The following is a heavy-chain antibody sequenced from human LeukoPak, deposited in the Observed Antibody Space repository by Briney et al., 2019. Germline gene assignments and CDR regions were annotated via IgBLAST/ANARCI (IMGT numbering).Heavy chain of an antibody. CDR3: ARGVHYYDSSGYYPDFDY. Sequence: SETLSLTCTVSGGSISSGSYYWSWIRQPAGKGLEWIGRIYTSGSTNYNPSLKSRVTISVDTSKNQFSLKLSSVTAADTAVYYCARGVHYYDSSGYYPDFDYWGQGTLVTASS. D-gene: IGHD3-22*01. J-gene: IGHJ4*02. CDR1: GGSISSGSYY. V-gene: IGHV4-61*02. CDR2: IYTSGST.